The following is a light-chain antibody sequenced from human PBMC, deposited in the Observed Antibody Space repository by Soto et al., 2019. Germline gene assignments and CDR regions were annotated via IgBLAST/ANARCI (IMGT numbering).Light chain of an antibody. CDR3: QQRSKWPIT. CDR1: QSVSSNY. Sequence: EIVLTQSPATLSLSPGERATLSCRASQSVSSNYLAWYQQKPGQAPRLLIYGASNRATGIPDRFSGSGSGTDFTLTISRLEPEDFAVYYCQQRSKWPITFGQGTRLEIK. V-gene: IGKV3D-20*02. J-gene: IGKJ5*01. CDR2: GAS.